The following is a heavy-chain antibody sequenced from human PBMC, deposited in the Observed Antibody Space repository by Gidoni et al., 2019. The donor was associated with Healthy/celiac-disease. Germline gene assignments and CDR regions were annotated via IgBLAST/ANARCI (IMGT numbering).Heavy chain of an antibody. CDR2: IYYSGST. CDR3: ASDYYDSSGSFDP. J-gene: IGHJ5*02. Sequence: QLQLQESGPGLVNPSETLSLTCTVSGGSISSSSYYWGWIRQPPGQGLEWIGSIYYSGSTYYNSSLKSRVTISVDTSKNQFSLKLSSVTAADTAVYYCASDYYDSSGSFDPWGQGTLVTVSS. D-gene: IGHD3-22*01. V-gene: IGHV4-39*01. CDR1: GGSISSSSYY.